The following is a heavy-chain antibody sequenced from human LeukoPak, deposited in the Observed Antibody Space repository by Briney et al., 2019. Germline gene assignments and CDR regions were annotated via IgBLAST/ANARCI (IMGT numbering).Heavy chain of an antibody. CDR1: GGSISSSTYY. J-gene: IGHJ6*03. Sequence: SETLSLTCTVSGGSISSSTYYWGWIRQPPGKGLEWIGSIYYSGSTYYNPSLKSRVTISVDTSKNQFSLKLSSVTAADTAVYYCAVSNYYDSSGYPYYYYYMDVWGKGTTVTVSS. V-gene: IGHV4-39*07. D-gene: IGHD3-22*01. CDR2: IYYSGST. CDR3: AVSNYYDSSGYPYYYYYMDV.